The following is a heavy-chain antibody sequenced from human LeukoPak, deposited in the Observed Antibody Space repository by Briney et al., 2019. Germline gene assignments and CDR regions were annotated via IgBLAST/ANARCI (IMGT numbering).Heavy chain of an antibody. Sequence: SVKVSCKASGGTFSSYAISWVRQAPGQGLEWMGGIIPIFGTGNYAQKFQGRVTITTDESTSTAYMELSSLRSGDTAVYYCARARKYYDFWGGQWWFDPWGQGTLVTVSS. D-gene: IGHD3-3*01. J-gene: IGHJ5*02. CDR2: IIPIFGTG. CDR1: GGTFSSYA. CDR3: ARARKYYDFWGGQWWFDP. V-gene: IGHV1-69*05.